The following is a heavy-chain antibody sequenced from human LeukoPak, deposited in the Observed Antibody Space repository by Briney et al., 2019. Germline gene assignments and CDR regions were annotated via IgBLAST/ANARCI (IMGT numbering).Heavy chain of an antibody. CDR2: IYYSGST. D-gene: IGHD6-13*01. J-gene: IGHJ4*02. CDR3: AREANGYLRYFDY. V-gene: IGHV4-30-4*01. Sequence: PSQTLSLTCTVSGGSISSGDYSWSWIRQPPGKGLEWIGYIYYSGSTYYNPSLKSRVTISVDTSKNQFSLKLSSVTAADTAVYYCAREANGYLRYFDYWGQGTLVTVSS. CDR1: GGSISSGDYS.